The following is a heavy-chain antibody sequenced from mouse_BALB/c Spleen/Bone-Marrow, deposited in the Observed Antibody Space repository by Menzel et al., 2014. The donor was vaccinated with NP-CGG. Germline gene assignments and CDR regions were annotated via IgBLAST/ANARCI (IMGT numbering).Heavy chain of an antibody. Sequence: EVKLVESGAELVKPGASVKLSCTASGFNIKDTYIHWVKQRPEQGLEWIGRIDPANEHTKYDPNFQGKATITADTYSNTAYLQLSSLTSEDTAVYYCASLTGTFDYWGQGSTLTVSS. D-gene: IGHD4-1*01. CDR3: ASLTGTFDY. CDR2: IDPANEHT. V-gene: IGHV14-3*02. J-gene: IGHJ2*01. CDR1: GFNIKDTY.